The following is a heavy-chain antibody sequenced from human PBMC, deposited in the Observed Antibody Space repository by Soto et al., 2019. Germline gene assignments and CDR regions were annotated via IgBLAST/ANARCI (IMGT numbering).Heavy chain of an antibody. Sequence: QVQLVQSGAEVKKPGASVKVSCKASGYTFTNFYMHWVRQAAGQELEWMGIINPSGGSTVYAQKFQGRITMPNATSTSTVYMELNSMGSEVTAVYYCARDGHLEGRPPAASDYWGQGTLVTVSS. V-gene: IGHV1-46*01. D-gene: IGHD1-1*01. CDR1: GYTFTNFY. J-gene: IGHJ4*02. CDR3: ARDGHLEGRPPAASDY. CDR2: INPSGGST.